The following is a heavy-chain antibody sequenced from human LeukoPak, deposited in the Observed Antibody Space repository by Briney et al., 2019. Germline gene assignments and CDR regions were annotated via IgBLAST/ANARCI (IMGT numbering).Heavy chain of an antibody. Sequence: PGGSLRLSCAASGFTFSNAWMSWVRQAPGKGLEWVGRIKSKTDGGTTDYAAPAKGRFTISRDDSKNTLYLQMNSLKTEDTAVYYCTTEGGDYDILTGYFEYFDYWGQGTLVTVSS. CDR1: GFTFSNAW. D-gene: IGHD3-9*01. CDR2: IKSKTDGGTT. CDR3: TTEGGDYDILTGYFEYFDY. J-gene: IGHJ4*02. V-gene: IGHV3-15*01.